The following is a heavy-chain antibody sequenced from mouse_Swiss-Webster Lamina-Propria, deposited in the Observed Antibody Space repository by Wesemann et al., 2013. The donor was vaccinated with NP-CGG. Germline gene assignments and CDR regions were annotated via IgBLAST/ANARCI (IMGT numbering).Heavy chain of an antibody. CDR3: ARDYRYGFAY. Sequence: LGMIWGDGSTDYNSALKSRLSISKDNSKSQVFLKMNSLQTDDTARYYCARDYRYGFAYWGQGTLVTVSA. CDR2: IWGDGST. V-gene: IGHV2-6-7*01. D-gene: IGHD2-14*01. J-gene: IGHJ3*01.